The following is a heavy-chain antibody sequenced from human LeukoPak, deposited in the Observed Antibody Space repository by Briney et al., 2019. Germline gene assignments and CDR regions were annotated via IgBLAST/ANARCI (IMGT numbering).Heavy chain of an antibody. J-gene: IGHJ4*02. CDR2: IIPIFGTA. V-gene: IGHV1-69*05. D-gene: IGHD6-6*01. CDR1: GGTFSSYA. Sequence: SVKVSCKASGGTFSSYAISWVRQAPGQGLEWIGRIIPIFGTANYAQKFQGRVTITTDESTSTAYMELSSLRSEDTAVYYCARDTPYSSSDQDFDYWGQGTLVTVSS. CDR3: ARDTPYSSSDQDFDY.